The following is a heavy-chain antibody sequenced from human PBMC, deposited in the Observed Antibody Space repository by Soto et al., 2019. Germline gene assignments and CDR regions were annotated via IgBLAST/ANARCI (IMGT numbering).Heavy chain of an antibody. CDR3: ARGTVTSGRGFGP. V-gene: IGHV1-18*04. Sequence: QVHLVQSETEVKEPGASVTVSCKTSHATFTGYTINWVRQAPGQGLEWLGWISSLSGNTYYARDFQGRLTITTNTSATTAYMEPRSLRSDDTAVYFCARGTVTSGRGFGPRGQGTLVTVSS. CDR2: ISSLSGNT. D-gene: IGHD4-17*01. CDR1: HATFTGYT. J-gene: IGHJ5*02.